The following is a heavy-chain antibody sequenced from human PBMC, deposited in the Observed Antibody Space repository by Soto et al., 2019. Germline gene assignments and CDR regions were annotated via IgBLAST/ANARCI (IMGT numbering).Heavy chain of an antibody. V-gene: IGHV5-10-1*01. J-gene: IGHJ5*02. Sequence: PGESLKISCKGSGYSFTSYWISWVRQMPGKGLEWMGRIDPSDSYTNYSPSFQGHVTISADKSISTAYLQWSSLKASDTAMYYCARIVGSTIFGVVTSAPNWFDPWGQGTLVTVSS. D-gene: IGHD3-3*01. CDR1: GYSFTSYW. CDR3: ARIVGSTIFGVVTSAPNWFDP. CDR2: IDPSDSYT.